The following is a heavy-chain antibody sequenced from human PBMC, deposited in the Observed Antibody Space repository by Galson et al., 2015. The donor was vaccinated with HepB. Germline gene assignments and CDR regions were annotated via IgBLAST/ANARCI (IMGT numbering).Heavy chain of an antibody. CDR1: GITFTFYA. CDR3: AKDRDFSSGWVRGNFDI. V-gene: IGHV3-23*01. Sequence: SLRLSCAASGITFTFYAMTWVRQAPGTGLEWVSSITGEGSVTYYADSVKGRFTISRDNSKNTLYLQMNSLRAEDTAVYYCAKDRDFSSGWVRGNFDIWGQGTMVTVSS. J-gene: IGHJ3*02. D-gene: IGHD6-19*01. CDR2: ITGEGSVT.